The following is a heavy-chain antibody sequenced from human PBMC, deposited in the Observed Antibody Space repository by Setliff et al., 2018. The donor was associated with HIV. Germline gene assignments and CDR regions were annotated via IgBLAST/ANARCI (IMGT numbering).Heavy chain of an antibody. CDR3: TRSSSDWIQVRFDP. CDR2: INPNNGGT. V-gene: IGHV1-2*06. D-gene: IGHD6-19*01. J-gene: IGHJ5*02. CDR1: GYTFSDYY. Sequence: GASVKVSCKASGYTFSDYYMHWVRQAPGQGLEWMGRINPNNGGTNYAQQFQGRVTMTRDMSVSTAYMELSRLRSDDTAVYFCTRSSSDWIQVRFDPWGQGTLVTVSS.